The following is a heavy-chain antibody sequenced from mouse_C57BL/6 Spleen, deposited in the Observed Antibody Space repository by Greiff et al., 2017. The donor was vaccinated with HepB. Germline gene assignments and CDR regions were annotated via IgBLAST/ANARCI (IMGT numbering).Heavy chain of an antibody. CDR1: GYTFTDYE. D-gene: IGHD2-14*01. V-gene: IGHV1-15*01. J-gene: IGHJ2*01. CDR3: TRSRVRFDY. Sequence: VQLQQSGAELVRPGASVTLSCKASGYTFTDYEMHWVKQTPVHGLEWIGAIDPETGGTAYNQKFKGKAILTADKSSSSAYMELRSLTSEDSAVYYCTRSRVRFDYWGQGTTLTVSS. CDR2: IDPETGGT.